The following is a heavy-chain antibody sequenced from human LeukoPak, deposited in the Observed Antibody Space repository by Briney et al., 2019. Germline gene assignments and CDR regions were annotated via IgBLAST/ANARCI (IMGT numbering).Heavy chain of an antibody. CDR2: ITASSTAI. D-gene: IGHD3-9*01. J-gene: IGHJ4*02. CDR3: ARTYYDILTGYNPYFDY. V-gene: IGHV3-21*01. CDR1: GFTFDDYA. Sequence: GGSLRLSCAVSGFTFDDYAMNWVRQAPGKGLEWVSSITASSTAIYSADSVKGRFTISRDNAKNFLYLQMNSLRAEDTAVYYCARTYYDILTGYNPYFDYWGQGILVTVSS.